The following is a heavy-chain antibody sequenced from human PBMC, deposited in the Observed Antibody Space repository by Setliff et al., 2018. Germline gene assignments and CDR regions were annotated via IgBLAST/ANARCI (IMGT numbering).Heavy chain of an antibody. D-gene: IGHD6-19*01. CDR3: ARGNSRSSVWYVVPHFDY. CDR1: GASISDSY. V-gene: IGHV4-4*08. CDR2: ILTTGTT. J-gene: IGHJ4*02. Sequence: SETVSLTCGVSGASISDSYWSWIRQPPGKGLEWIGHILTTGTTNYNPSLKSRVTISVDTSKNQFSLRLKSVTAADTAVYYCARGNSRSSVWYVVPHFDYWGQGTLVTVSS.